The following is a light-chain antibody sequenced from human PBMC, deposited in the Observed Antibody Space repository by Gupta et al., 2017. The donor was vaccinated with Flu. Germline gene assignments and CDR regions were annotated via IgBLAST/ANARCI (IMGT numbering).Light chain of an antibody. Sequence: QSVLTPPPSASGTPGQRVTISCSGSSSNIGSNPVNWYQQLPGTAPKLLIYSNNQRHSGVPARFSGSKSGTSAALAISGLQSEDEADYYCAAWEDSLNGSWVFGGGTKLTVL. CDR3: AAWEDSLNGSWV. CDR1: SSNIGSNP. V-gene: IGLV1-44*01. J-gene: IGLJ3*02. CDR2: SNN.